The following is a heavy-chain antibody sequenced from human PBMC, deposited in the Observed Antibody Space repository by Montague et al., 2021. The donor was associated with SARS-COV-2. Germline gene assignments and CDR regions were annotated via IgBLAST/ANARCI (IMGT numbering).Heavy chain of an antibody. Sequence: SETLSLTCAVYGGSFSDYYWSWIRQPPGKGLEGIGESNNRGPPNKTPSPKSRSPYLLDPSKNQFSLYLSPVPAAETAVYYCARGRQHFNMIVVVMTGGEYYFDYWGQGTLVTVSS. CDR2: SNNRGPP. D-gene: IGHD3-22*01. V-gene: IGHV4-34*04. CDR3: ARGRQHFNMIVVVMTGGEYYFDY. CDR1: GGSFSDYY. J-gene: IGHJ4*02.